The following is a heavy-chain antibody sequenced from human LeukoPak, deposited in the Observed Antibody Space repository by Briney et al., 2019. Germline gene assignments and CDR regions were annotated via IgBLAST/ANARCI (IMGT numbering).Heavy chain of an antibody. CDR1: GFSFSSYS. V-gene: IGHV3-48*02. D-gene: IGHD6-19*01. CDR2: ISSSSSTI. CDR3: AKDLSRIAVAGTGCDY. J-gene: IGHJ4*02. Sequence: TGGSLRLSCAASGFSFSSYSMNWVRQAPGKGLEWVSYISSSSSTIYYADSVKGRFTISRDNAKNSLYLQMNSLRDEDTAVYYCAKDLSRIAVAGTGCDYWGQGTLVTVSS.